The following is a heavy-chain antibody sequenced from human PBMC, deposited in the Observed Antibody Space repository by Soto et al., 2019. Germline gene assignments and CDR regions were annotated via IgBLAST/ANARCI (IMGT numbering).Heavy chain of an antibody. CDR1: GFTFSSYA. CDR2: ISGSGGST. Sequence: GGSLRLSCAASGFTFSSYAMSWVRQAPGKGLEWVSAISGSGGSTYYADSVKGRFTISRDNSKNTLYLQMNSLRAEDTAVYYCAKDELMVYAIVPYYYMDVWGKGTTVTVSS. V-gene: IGHV3-23*01. J-gene: IGHJ6*03. D-gene: IGHD2-8*01. CDR3: AKDELMVYAIVPYYYMDV.